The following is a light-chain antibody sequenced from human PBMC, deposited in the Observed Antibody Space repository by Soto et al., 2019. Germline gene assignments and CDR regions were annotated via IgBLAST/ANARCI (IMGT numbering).Light chain of an antibody. CDR2: RTD. Sequence: QSALTQPPSVSGTPGQRVSISCSGDSSTFANNYVHWYQQVPGAAPKLLMYRTDQRPSGVPERFSGSKSGTSASLTISGLRPEDEAQYYCAAYTGNWSGPVFGGGTKLTVL. V-gene: IGLV1-47*01. J-gene: IGLJ2*01. CDR3: AAYTGNWSGPV. CDR1: SSTFANNY.